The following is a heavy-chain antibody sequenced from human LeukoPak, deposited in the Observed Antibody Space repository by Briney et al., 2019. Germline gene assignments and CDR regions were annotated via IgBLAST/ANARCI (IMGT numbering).Heavy chain of an antibody. V-gene: IGHV4-34*01. D-gene: IGHD2-2*01. CDR2: INARGDT. CDR1: GCSFNVFY. J-gene: IGHJ5*02. CDR3: ARGQVPAARGYNWFDP. Sequence: PSETLSLTCAVYGCSFNVFYWNWIRQPPGKGLEWIGEINARGDTNYNPSLKSRVTISVDTSKKQFSLRLTSMIAADTALYYCARGQVPAARGYNWFDPWGQGTLVTVSS.